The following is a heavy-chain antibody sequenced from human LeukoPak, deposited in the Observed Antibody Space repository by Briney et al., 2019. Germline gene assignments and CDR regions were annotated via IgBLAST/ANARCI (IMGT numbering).Heavy chain of an antibody. CDR3: ATAPILRGEAGEQYKYGMDV. CDR1: VGSLSSGNW. J-gene: IGHJ6*02. V-gene: IGHV4-4*02. D-gene: IGHD1-1*01. Sequence: PSETLSLTCVVSVGSLSSGNWWSWVRQAPGKGREWIGEVYHNGTTNYTQSLKSRVTISADTFKNHFTLKLTSVTAADTAVYYCATAPILRGEAGEQYKYGMDVWGQGTTVIVSS. CDR2: VYHNGTT.